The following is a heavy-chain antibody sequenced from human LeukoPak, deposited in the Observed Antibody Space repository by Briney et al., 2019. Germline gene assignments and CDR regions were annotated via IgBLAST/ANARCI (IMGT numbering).Heavy chain of an antibody. J-gene: IGHJ4*02. Sequence: SVKVSCKASGGTFSSYAISWVRQAPGQGLEWMGGIIPIFGTANYAQKFQGRVTITADESTSTAYMELSSLRSEDTAVYYCARGYSSGWYFDYWGQGTLVTVSS. CDR2: IIPIFGTA. CDR3: ARGYSSGWYFDY. V-gene: IGHV1-69*13. CDR1: GGTFSSYA. D-gene: IGHD6-19*01.